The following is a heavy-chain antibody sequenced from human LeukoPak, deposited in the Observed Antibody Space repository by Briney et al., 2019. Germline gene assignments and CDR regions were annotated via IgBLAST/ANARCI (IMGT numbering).Heavy chain of an antibody. D-gene: IGHD4-11*01. CDR3: ARILRLQYKNWFDP. V-gene: IGHV4-39*07. CDR2: INHSGTT. J-gene: IGHJ5*02. CDR1: GASISRNTYY. Sequence: SETLSLTCSVSGASISRNTYYWGWIRQSPGKGLEWIGEINHSGTTNYNPSLKSRVTISVDTSKNQFSLKLSSVTAADTAVYYCARILRLQYKNWFDPWGQGTLVTVSS.